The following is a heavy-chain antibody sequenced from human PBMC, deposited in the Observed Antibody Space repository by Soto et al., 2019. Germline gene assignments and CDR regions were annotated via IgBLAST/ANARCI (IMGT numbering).Heavy chain of an antibody. D-gene: IGHD4-17*01. Sequence: SETLSLTCAVYGGSFSGYYWSWIRQPPGKGLEWIGEINHSGSTNYNPSIKSRVTISVDTSKNQFSLKLSSVTAADTAVYYCARYNTLTTFPNFDSWGQATLVTVSS. CDR3: ARYNTLTTFPNFDS. V-gene: IGHV4-34*01. CDR1: GGSFSGYY. CDR2: INHSGST. J-gene: IGHJ5*01.